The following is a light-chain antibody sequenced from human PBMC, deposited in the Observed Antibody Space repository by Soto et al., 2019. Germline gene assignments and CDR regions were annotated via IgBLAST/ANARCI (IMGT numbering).Light chain of an antibody. CDR3: SSYTSSSLYV. CDR2: DVS. CDR1: SSDVGGYNY. Sequence: QSALTQPASVSGSPGQSITISCTGTSSDVGGYNYVSWYQQHPGKAPKLMIYDVSNRPSGVSNRFSGSKSGNTASLTISGXXXXXXXDYXCSSYTSSSLYVXGXXT. J-gene: IGLJ1*01. V-gene: IGLV2-14*01.